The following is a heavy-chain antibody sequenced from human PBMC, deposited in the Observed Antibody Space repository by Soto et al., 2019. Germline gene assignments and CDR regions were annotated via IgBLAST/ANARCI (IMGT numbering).Heavy chain of an antibody. J-gene: IGHJ3*02. CDR3: ARAVAYCSGGSCYSGAFDI. Sequence: SLRLSCAASGFTFSDYYMSWIRQAPGKGLEWVSRISSNGSSISYADSVKGRFTISRDNAKNTLYLQMNSLRAEDTAVYYCARAVAYCSGGSCYSGAFDIWGQGTMVTVSS. V-gene: IGHV3-74*01. CDR2: ISSNGSSI. CDR1: GFTFSDYY. D-gene: IGHD2-15*01.